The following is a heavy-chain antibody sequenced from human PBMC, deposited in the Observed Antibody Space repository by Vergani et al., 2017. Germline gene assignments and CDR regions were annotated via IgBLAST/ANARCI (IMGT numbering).Heavy chain of an antibody. D-gene: IGHD3-3*01. CDR1: GGTFSSYT. CDR3: ARAYDFWSGYTVDYYYMDV. CDR2: IIPILGIA. V-gene: IGHV1-69*02. Sequence: QVQLVQSGAEVKKPGSSVKVSCKASGGTFSSYTISWVRQAPGQGLEWMGRIIPILGIANYAQKFQGRVTITADKSTSTAYMELSSLRSEDTAVYYCARAYDFWSGYTVDYYYMDVWGKGTTVTVSS. J-gene: IGHJ6*03.